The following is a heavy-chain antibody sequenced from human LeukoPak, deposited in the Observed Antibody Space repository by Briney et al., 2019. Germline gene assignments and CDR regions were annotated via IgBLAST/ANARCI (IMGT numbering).Heavy chain of an antibody. CDR3: ANTMLITMTGG. CDR2: ISYDGSNK. J-gene: IGHJ4*02. D-gene: IGHD3-10*02. Sequence: GRSLRLSCAASGFTFSSYGMHWVLQAPGKGLEWVAVISYDGSNKYYADSVKGRFTISRDNSKNTLYLQMNSLRAEDTAVYYCANTMLITMTGGWGQGTLVTVSS. CDR1: GFTFSSYG. V-gene: IGHV3-30*18.